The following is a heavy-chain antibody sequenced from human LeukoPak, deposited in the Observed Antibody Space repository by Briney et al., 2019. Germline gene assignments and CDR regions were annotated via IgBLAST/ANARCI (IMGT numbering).Heavy chain of an antibody. D-gene: IGHD3-10*01. Sequence: GGSLRLSCAASGCTFSDYAMSWVRQAPGKGLEWVSGIGSSGVNTDYATSVKGRFTISRDNTKSTLHLLMNSLRVEDTATYYCAKGRSSGSYFGIDPWGQGTPVSVSS. V-gene: IGHV3-23*01. CDR2: IGSSGVNT. CDR3: AKGRSSGSYFGIDP. CDR1: GCTFSDYA. J-gene: IGHJ5*02.